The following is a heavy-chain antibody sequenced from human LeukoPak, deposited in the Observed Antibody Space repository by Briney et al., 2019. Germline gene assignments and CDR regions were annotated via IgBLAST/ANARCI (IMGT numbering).Heavy chain of an antibody. Sequence: ASVKVSCKASGYTFTGYYMHWVRQAPGQGLEWMGWINPNSGGTNYAQKVQGRVTMTRDTSISTAYMELSRLRSDDTAVYYCARDGCSGGSCPKSRRTYYYYYMDVWGKGTTVTVSS. V-gene: IGHV1-2*02. J-gene: IGHJ6*03. D-gene: IGHD2-15*01. CDR3: ARDGCSGGSCPKSRRTYYYYYMDV. CDR2: INPNSGGT. CDR1: GYTFTGYY.